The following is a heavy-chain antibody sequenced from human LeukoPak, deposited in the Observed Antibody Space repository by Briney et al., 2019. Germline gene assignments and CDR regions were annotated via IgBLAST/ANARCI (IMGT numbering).Heavy chain of an antibody. J-gene: IGHJ6*03. D-gene: IGHD3-3*01. V-gene: IGHV4-4*07. CDR1: GGSINSYY. CDR2: IYTSGTT. Sequence: PSETLSLTCTVSGGSINSYYWSWIRQPAGKGLEWIRRIYTSGTTNYNPSLKSRVTMSVDTSKKQFSLKLSSVTAADTAVYYCARAGDFWSGYPSRNYMDVWGKGTTVTVSS. CDR3: ARAGDFWSGYPSRNYMDV.